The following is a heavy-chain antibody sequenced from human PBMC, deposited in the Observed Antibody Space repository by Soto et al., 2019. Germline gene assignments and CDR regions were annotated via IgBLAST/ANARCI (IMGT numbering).Heavy chain of an antibody. J-gene: IGHJ4*02. Sequence: QVQLVESGGGVVQPGRSLRLSCVGSGFNFDNYAFHWVRQAPGTGLEWVAVISNDGSDKYYADSVKGRFTISRDNSKDTLDLQMDSLKTEDTAVYYCAKVRIAPAKPFYFDSWGQGTLVTVSS. CDR2: ISNDGSDK. CDR3: AKVRIAPAKPFYFDS. V-gene: IGHV3-30*18. D-gene: IGHD6-13*01. CDR1: GFNFDNYA.